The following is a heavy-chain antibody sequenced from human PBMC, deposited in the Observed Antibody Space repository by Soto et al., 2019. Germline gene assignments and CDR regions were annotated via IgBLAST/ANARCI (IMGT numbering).Heavy chain of an antibody. Sequence: SETLSLTCTVCGGSISSYYWSWIRQPPGKGLEWIGYIYYSGSTNYNPSLKSRVTISVDTSKNQFSLKLSSVTAADTAVYYCARVSDYYDSSGYYADHWGQGTLVTVSS. J-gene: IGHJ5*02. D-gene: IGHD3-22*01. CDR1: GGSISSYY. CDR2: IYYSGST. CDR3: ARVSDYYDSSGYYADH. V-gene: IGHV4-59*01.